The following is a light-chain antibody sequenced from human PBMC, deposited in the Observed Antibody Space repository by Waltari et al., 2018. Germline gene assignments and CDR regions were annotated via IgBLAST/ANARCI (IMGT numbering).Light chain of an antibody. CDR2: AAS. Sequence: DIQMTQSPSSLSASVGDRVTITCRASQSISSYLNWYQQKPGKAPKLLIYAASSLQSGVPSRFSGGGSGTDVTLTISSLQPEDYATYYCQQSYSTPPYTFGQGTKLEIK. V-gene: IGKV1-39*01. CDR1: QSISSY. CDR3: QQSYSTPPYT. J-gene: IGKJ2*01.